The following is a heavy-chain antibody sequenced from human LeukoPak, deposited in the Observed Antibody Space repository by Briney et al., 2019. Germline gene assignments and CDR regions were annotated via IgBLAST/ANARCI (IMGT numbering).Heavy chain of an antibody. CDR2: VSTSNPHT. D-gene: IGHD3-3*01. J-gene: IGHJ5*02. V-gene: IGHV1-18*01. CDR3: ARDRFLWGLGNWFDL. Sequence: ASVKVSCKTSGYTFTNYSISWVRQAPGQGLEWMGWVSTSNPHTDYAPKFRGRVIMTIGTSTTTAYLEMRSLTSDDTAVYYCARDRFLWGLGNWFDLWGQGTLVTVTS. CDR1: GYTFTNYS.